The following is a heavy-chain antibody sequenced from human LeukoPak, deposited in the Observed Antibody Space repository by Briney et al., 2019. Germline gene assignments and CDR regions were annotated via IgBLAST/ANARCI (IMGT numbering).Heavy chain of an antibody. CDR3: ARDTILAAAGTQYYYYYYGMDV. Sequence: PGRSLRLSCAASGFTFSSYSMNWVRQAPGKGLEWVSSISSSRSYIYYADSVKGRFTISRDNAKNSLYLQMNSLRAEDTAVYYCARDTILAAAGTQYYYYYYGMDVWGQGTTVTVSS. CDR2: ISSSRSYI. CDR1: GFTFSSYS. D-gene: IGHD6-13*01. V-gene: IGHV3-21*01. J-gene: IGHJ6*02.